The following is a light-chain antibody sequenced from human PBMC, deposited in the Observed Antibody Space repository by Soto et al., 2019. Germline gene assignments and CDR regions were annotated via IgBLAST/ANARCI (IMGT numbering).Light chain of an antibody. Sequence: DIQMTQSPSSLSASVGDRVTITCRASQDIRHALGWYQQKPGKVPKRLIYSSSSLQNGVPSRFSGSGSETVFPLTISSLQPDDFATYFCLQHADYPFTFGQGTRLEI. V-gene: IGKV1-17*01. CDR2: SSS. CDR3: LQHADYPFT. J-gene: IGKJ2*01. CDR1: QDIRHA.